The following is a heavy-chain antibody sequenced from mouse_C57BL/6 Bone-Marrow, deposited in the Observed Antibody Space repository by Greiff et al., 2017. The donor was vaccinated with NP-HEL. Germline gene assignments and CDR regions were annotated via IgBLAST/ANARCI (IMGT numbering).Heavy chain of an antibody. V-gene: IGHV6-3*01. Sequence: EVKLMESGGGLVQPGGSMKLSCVASGFTFSNYWMNWVRQSPEKGLEWVAQIRLKSDNYATHYAESVKGRFTISRDDSKSSVYLQMNNLRAEDTGIYYCTEDWDFDVWGTGTTVTVSS. J-gene: IGHJ1*03. CDR1: GFTFSNYW. CDR2: IRLKSDNYAT. CDR3: TEDWDFDV.